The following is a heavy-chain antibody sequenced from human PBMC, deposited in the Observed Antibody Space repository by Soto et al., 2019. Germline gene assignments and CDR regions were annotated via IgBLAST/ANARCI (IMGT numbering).Heavy chain of an antibody. J-gene: IGHJ4*02. CDR1: VFSLSTSGLG. Sequence: QITLKEAGPTLVRPTQTLTLTCTFSVFSLSTSGLGVGWIRQPPGTVLEWLALIYSNDDKSYSPSLKARLTTTKDTSKNQVVLTMTNMNPVDTATYYCEHRHSGWYLFDYWGKGTLVTFSS. V-gene: IGHV2-5*01. CDR3: EHRHSGWYLFDY. D-gene: IGHD6-19*01. CDR2: IYSNDDK.